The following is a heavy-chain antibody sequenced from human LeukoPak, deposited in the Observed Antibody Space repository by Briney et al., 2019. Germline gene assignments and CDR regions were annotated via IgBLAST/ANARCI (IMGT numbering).Heavy chain of an antibody. Sequence: GGSLRLSCVASGFTFSIYSMLWVRRAPGEGVQWLSYISSSGSTIYYADFVKGQFTISRDNAKNSLFLQMSSLRVDDTAVYYCARGSFHYYPSFWGQGTLVTVSS. J-gene: IGHJ4*02. CDR2: ISSSGSTI. CDR3: ARGSFHYYPSF. V-gene: IGHV3-48*01. CDR1: GFTFSIYS. D-gene: IGHD3-10*01.